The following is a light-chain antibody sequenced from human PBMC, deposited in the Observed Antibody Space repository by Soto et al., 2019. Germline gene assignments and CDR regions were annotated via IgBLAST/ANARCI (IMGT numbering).Light chain of an antibody. V-gene: IGKV3-15*01. CDR1: QSVSSN. CDR2: GAS. J-gene: IGKJ1*01. CDR3: QQYNNGPPWT. Sequence: EIVMTQSPATLSVSPGERATLSCRASQSVSSNLAWYQQKPGQAPRLLIFGASARATDIPARFSGSASGTEFTLTISSLQSEDFAVYYCQQYNNGPPWTFGQGTKVDIK.